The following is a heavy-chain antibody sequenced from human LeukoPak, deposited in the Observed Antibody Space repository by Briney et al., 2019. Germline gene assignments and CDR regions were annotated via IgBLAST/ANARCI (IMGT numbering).Heavy chain of an antibody. J-gene: IGHJ4*02. CDR3: ASDTGMLVGNFDY. D-gene: IGHD2-8*01. CDR1: GFTFSNYS. CDR2: ISSSRSTI. Sequence: GGSLRLSCAASGFTFSNYSMNWVRQAPGKGLEWVSYISSSRSTIYYADSVKGRFTISRDNAKNSLYLQMNSLRAEDTAEYYCASDTGMLVGNFDYWGQGTLVTVSS. V-gene: IGHV3-48*01.